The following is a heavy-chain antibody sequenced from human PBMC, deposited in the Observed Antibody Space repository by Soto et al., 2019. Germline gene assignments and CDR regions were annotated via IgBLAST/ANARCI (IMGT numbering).Heavy chain of an antibody. V-gene: IGHV1-69*13. CDR1: GGTFSSYA. Sequence: SVKVSCKASGGTFSSYAISWVRQAPGQGLEWMGGIIPIFGTANYAQKFQGRVTITADESTSTAYMELSSLRSEDTAVYYCARSLYYYDSSGYYYRWFDYWGQGTLVTVSS. CDR3: ARSLYYYDSSGYYYRWFDY. J-gene: IGHJ5*01. D-gene: IGHD3-22*01. CDR2: IIPIFGTA.